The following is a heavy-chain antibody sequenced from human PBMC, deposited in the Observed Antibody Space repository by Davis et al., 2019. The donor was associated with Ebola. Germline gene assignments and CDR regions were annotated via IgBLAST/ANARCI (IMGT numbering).Heavy chain of an antibody. J-gene: IGHJ6*03. Sequence: SETLSLTCTVSGDSISSGSYYWSWIRQPAGKGLEWIGHIYTSGSTNYNPSLKSRVTISADTSKNQFSLSLRSVTAADTAVYYCARDVRGYSYGWHFNYYYMDVWGKGTTVTVSS. CDR3: ARDVRGYSYGWHFNYYYMDV. CDR1: GDSISSGSYY. CDR2: IYTSGST. V-gene: IGHV4-61*09. D-gene: IGHD5-18*01.